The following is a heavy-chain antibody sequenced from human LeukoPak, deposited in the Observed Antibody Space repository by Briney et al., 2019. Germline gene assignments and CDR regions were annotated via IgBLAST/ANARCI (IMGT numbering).Heavy chain of an antibody. J-gene: IGHJ4*02. CDR3: ARSRYSGSYHPGTWWDY. CDR1: GGSISSGGYY. V-gene: IGHV4-61*02. Sequence: PSETLSLTCTVSGGSISSGGYYWSWIRQPAGKGLEWIGRIYNSESTNYNPSLKSRVTMSVDTSKNQFSLKLSSVTAADTAVYYCARSRYSGSYHPGTWWDYWGQGTLVTVSS. CDR2: IYNSEST. D-gene: IGHD1-26*01.